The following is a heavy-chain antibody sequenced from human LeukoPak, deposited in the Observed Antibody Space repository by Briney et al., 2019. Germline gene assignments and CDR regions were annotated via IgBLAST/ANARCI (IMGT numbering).Heavy chain of an antibody. CDR2: ISSNGAVT. D-gene: IGHD3-10*01. CDR1: GLLFSDYY. J-gene: IGHJ4*02. CDR3: ARGAGIYGRLFDY. Sequence: GGSLRLSCEVSGLLFSDYYMGWLRQAPGGGLECVSYISSNGAVTFYEDSVKGRFTISRDNAKNVVYLELNSLRAEDTAFYYCARGAGIYGRLFDYWGQGTLVIV. V-gene: IGHV3-11*01.